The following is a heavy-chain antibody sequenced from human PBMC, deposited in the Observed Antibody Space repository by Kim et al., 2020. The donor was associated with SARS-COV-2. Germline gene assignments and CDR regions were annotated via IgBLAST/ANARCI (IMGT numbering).Heavy chain of an antibody. CDR2: ISSNGGST. V-gene: IGHV3-64D*09. Sequence: GGSLRLSCSASGFTFSSYAMHWVRQAPGKGLEYVSAISSNGGSTYYADSVKGRFTISRDNSKNTLYLQMSSLRAEDTAVYYCVKPIAAAGTWWFDPWGQGTLVTVSS. CDR1: GFTFSSYA. D-gene: IGHD6-13*01. J-gene: IGHJ5*02. CDR3: VKPIAAAGTWWFDP.